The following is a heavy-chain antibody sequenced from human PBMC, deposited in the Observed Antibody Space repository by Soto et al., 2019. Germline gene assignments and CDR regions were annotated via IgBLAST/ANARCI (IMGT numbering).Heavy chain of an antibody. D-gene: IGHD3-10*01. J-gene: IGHJ4*02. V-gene: IGHV3-74*01. CDR1: GFTFSMYW. Sequence: PGGSLRLSCTASGFTFSMYWRHWVRQVPGKGPEWVSRISDDGSRADYADSVKGRFTISRDNAKNTLYLEMHVLRADDTAVYYCTRGPRPSSVGTGAFWGQGTPVTVYS. CDR3: TRGPRPSSVGTGAF. CDR2: ISDDGSRA.